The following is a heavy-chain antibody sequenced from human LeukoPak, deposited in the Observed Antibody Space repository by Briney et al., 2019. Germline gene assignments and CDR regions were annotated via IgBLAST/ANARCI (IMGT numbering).Heavy chain of an antibody. J-gene: IGHJ2*01. D-gene: IGHD2-15*01. CDR1: GFTFSGST. Sequence: GGSLRLSCAASGFTFSGSTMHWVRQASGKGLELVGRIRSKINSYATAYAASVKGRFTISSDDSKSTAYLQMNSLKTEDTAVYYCTSQGVSGGSLFDLWGRGTLVTVSS. CDR2: IRSKINSYAT. V-gene: IGHV3-73*01. CDR3: TSQGVSGGSLFDL.